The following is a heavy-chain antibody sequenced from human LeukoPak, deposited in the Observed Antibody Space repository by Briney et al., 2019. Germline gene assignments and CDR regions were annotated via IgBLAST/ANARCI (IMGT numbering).Heavy chain of an antibody. CDR2: MNPNSGNT. D-gene: IGHD4-17*01. CDR1: GYTFTSYD. Sequence: ASVKVSCKASGYTFTSYDIYWVRQAPGQGLEWMGWMNPNSGNTGYAQKFQGRVTMTRNTSISTAYMELSSLRSEDTAVYYCARGSHYGDYDDPWGQGTLVTVSS. V-gene: IGHV1-8*01. CDR3: ARGSHYGDYDDP. J-gene: IGHJ5*02.